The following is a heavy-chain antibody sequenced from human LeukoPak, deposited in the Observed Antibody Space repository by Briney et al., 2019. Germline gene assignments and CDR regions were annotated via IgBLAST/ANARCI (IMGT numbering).Heavy chain of an antibody. J-gene: IGHJ4*02. D-gene: IGHD3-10*01. Sequence: SETLSLTCTVSGASISSFYWSWIRQPAGKGLEWIGRIYGTESTKYNPSLKSRVTISVDQSKNQFSLKLTSVTAADTAVYYCARFSGIYGHDSWGQGTLVSVSS. CDR2: IYGTEST. CDR3: ARFSGIYGHDS. CDR1: GASISSFY. V-gene: IGHV4-4*07.